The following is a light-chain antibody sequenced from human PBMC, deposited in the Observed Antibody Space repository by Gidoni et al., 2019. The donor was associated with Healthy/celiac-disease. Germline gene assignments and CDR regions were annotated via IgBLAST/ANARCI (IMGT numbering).Light chain of an antibody. V-gene: IGKV3-11*01. CDR1: QSVSSY. Sequence: EIVLTQSPATLSLSPGERATLSCRASQSVSSYLAWYQQKPGQAPRLLIYDASTRATGIPARFIGSGSGTDFTRTISSLEPEDFAVYYGQQRSNWPLTFGGGTKVEIK. J-gene: IGKJ4*01. CDR2: DAS. CDR3: QQRSNWPLT.